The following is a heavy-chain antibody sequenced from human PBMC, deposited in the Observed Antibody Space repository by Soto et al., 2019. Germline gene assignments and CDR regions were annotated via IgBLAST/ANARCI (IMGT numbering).Heavy chain of an antibody. CDR3: ARAPTIGTVRGRDYSSFLDV. Sequence: GESLKISCKASGYRFTTYWIAWVRQMPGRGLEWMGIVYPGDSNTKYGPSFQGRITISADRSINTAYLQWSSLEASDTAMYYCARAPTIGTVRGRDYSSFLDVWGQGTTVTVSS. CDR1: GYRFTTYW. V-gene: IGHV5-51*01. J-gene: IGHJ6*02. CDR2: VYPGDSNT. D-gene: IGHD3-10*01.